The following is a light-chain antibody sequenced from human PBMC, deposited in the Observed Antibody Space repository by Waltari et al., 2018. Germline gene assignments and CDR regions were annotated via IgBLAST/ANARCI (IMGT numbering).Light chain of an antibody. V-gene: IGLV2-14*01. J-gene: IGLJ1*01. CDR3: SSHTATVPHV. Sequence: QSALTQPASVSGSPGQSITISCTGTSNDVGGYGYVSWYQQYPGKAPKLIIYEVSYRPSGIAPPFSGSKSANTASLTISGLQAEDEADYYCSSHTATVPHVFGTGTRVTVV. CDR1: SNDVGGYGY. CDR2: EVS.